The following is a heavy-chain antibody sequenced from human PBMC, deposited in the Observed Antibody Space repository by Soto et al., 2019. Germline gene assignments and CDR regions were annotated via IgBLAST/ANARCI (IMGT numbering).Heavy chain of an antibody. V-gene: IGHV7-4-1*01. CDR1: GYTFTSYA. J-gene: IGHJ3*02. CDR2: INTNTGNP. D-gene: IGHD2-15*01. CDR3: ARDEYCSGGSCIAFDI. Sequence: ASVKVSCKASGYTFTSYAMNWVRQAPGQGLEWMGWINTNTGNPTYAQGFTGRFVFSLDTSVNTAYLQICSLKAEDTAVYYCARDEYCSGGSCIAFDIWGQGTMVTVSS.